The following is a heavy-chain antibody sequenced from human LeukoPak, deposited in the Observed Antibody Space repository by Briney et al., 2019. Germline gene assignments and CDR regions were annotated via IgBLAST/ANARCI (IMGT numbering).Heavy chain of an antibody. D-gene: IGHD3-10*01. V-gene: IGHV3-23*01. J-gene: IGHJ4*02. Sequence: PGGSLRLSCAASGFTFSSYAMSWVRQAPGKGLEWVSAISGSGGSTYYADSVKGRFTISRDNSKNTLYLQMNSLRAEDTAVYYCAKDTYYDDSGSFWRPSIDYWGQGTLVTVSS. CDR1: GFTFSSYA. CDR2: ISGSGGST. CDR3: AKDTYYDDSGSFWRPSIDY.